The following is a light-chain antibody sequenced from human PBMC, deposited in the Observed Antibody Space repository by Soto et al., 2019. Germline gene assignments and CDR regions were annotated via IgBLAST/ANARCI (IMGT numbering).Light chain of an antibody. V-gene: IGLV2-14*01. J-gene: IGLJ3*02. CDR1: SSDVGGYNY. Sequence: QSVLTQPASVSGSPGQSITISCTGTSSDVGGYNYVSWYQQLPGNAPKLMIYEVNNRPSGVSNRFSGSKSGNTASLTISGLRAEDEADYYCSSYSSSTTPLWVFGGGTKLTVL. CDR3: SSYSSSTTPLWV. CDR2: EVN.